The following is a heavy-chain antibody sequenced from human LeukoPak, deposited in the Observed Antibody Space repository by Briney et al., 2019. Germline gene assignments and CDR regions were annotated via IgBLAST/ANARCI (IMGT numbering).Heavy chain of an antibody. D-gene: IGHD6-13*01. CDR3: ARPSSWYASDAFDI. CDR1: GGTFSSYA. V-gene: IGHV1-69*04. CDR2: IIPILGIA. J-gene: IGHJ3*02. Sequence: GSSVKVSCKASGGTFSSYAISWVRQAPRQGLEWMGRIIPILGIANYAQKFQGRVTITADKSTSTAYMELSSLRSEDTAVYYCARPSSWYASDAFDIWGQGTMVTVSS.